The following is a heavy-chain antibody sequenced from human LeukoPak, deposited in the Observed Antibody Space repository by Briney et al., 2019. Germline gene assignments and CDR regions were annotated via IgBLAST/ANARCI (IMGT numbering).Heavy chain of an antibody. Sequence: PGGSLRLSCAASGFTFSSYGMHWVRQAPAKGLEWVAIISYDGSNKYYADPVKGRFTISRDNSKNTLYLQMNSLRAEDTAVYYCAKSTTVTQRGYFDYWGQGTLVTVSS. CDR3: AKSTTVTQRGYFDY. CDR2: ISYDGSNK. J-gene: IGHJ4*02. CDR1: GFTFSSYG. V-gene: IGHV3-30*18. D-gene: IGHD4-17*01.